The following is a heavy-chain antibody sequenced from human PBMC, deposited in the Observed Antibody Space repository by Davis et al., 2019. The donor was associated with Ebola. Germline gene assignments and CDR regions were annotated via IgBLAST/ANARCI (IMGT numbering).Heavy chain of an antibody. Sequence: ASVKVSCKTSGYTFTNYGITWVRQAPGQGLEWMGWINPHNGNTNYAQNVQGRVTMTTDTSTSTAYMEVGTLRSDDTAVYYCARAQFPTTSDHWGQGTLVIVSS. CDR1: GYTFTNYG. V-gene: IGHV1-18*04. J-gene: IGHJ4*02. CDR3: ARAQFPTTSDH. CDR2: INPHNGNT. D-gene: IGHD1-1*01.